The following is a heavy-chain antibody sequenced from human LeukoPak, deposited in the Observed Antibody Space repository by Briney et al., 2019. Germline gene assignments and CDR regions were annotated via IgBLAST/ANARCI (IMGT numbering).Heavy chain of an antibody. J-gene: IGHJ5*02. CDR1: GYTFTSYD. V-gene: IGHV1-46*01. D-gene: IGHD3-10*01. CDR2: IKLSDGDT. Sequence: ASVKVSCKASGYTFTSYDINWVRQATGQGLAWMGIIKLSDGDTNYAQKFQGRVTMTRDTATSTVYMELSSLRSDDTAVYYCARDLGLRGVTNWFDPWGQGTLVTVSS. CDR3: ARDLGLRGVTNWFDP.